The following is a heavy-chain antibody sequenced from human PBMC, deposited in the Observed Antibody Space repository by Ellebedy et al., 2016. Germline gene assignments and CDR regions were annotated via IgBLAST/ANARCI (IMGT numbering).Heavy chain of an antibody. CDR3: ARDTAGLSY. Sequence: GESLKISCAASGFTFSNYRMHWVRQAPGQGLVWVSLIENDGSRLTYADSVKGRFTISRDNAKNTVYLQMNSLRVEDTAVYYCARDTAGLSYWGQGTLVTVSS. CDR1: GFTFSNYR. CDR2: IENDGSRL. J-gene: IGHJ4*02. V-gene: IGHV3-74*01. D-gene: IGHD1-14*01.